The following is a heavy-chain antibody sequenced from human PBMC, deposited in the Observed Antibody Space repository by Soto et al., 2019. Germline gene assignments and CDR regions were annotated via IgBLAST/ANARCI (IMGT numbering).Heavy chain of an antibody. D-gene: IGHD4-17*01. CDR2: ITCDGGSK. V-gene: IGHV3-23*01. CDR1: GFTFSTYG. J-gene: IGHJ6*02. Sequence: GGSLRLSCAASGFTFSTYGMSWVRQAPGKGLEWVSVITCDGGSKYYADSVKGRFTISRDNSKNTLYLQMNSLRAEDTAVYYCAKDRHGDYVNAGGMDVWGQGTTVTVSS. CDR3: AKDRHGDYVNAGGMDV.